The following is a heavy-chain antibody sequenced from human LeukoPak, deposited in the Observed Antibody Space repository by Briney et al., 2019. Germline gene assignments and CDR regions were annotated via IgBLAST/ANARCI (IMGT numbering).Heavy chain of an antibody. Sequence: PSETLSLTCTVSGGSISSGSYYWSWIRQPAGKGLEWIGRIYTSGSTNYNPSLKSRVTISVDTSKNQFSLKLSSVTAADTAVYYCARAVRYFDWLWFDYWGQGTLVTVSS. D-gene: IGHD3-9*01. V-gene: IGHV4-61*02. CDR1: GGSISSGSYY. J-gene: IGHJ4*02. CDR3: ARAVRYFDWLWFDY. CDR2: IYTSGST.